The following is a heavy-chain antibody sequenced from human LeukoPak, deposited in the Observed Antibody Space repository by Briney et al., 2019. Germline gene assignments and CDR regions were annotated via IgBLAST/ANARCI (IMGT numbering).Heavy chain of an antibody. V-gene: IGHV3-7*01. CDR2: IKQDGSEK. Sequence: GGSLRLSCAASGFTFSSYWMSWVRQAPGKGLEWVANIKQDGSEKYYVDSVKGRFTISRDNAKNSLYLQMNSLRAEDTAVYYCARGTMLDVSYYGSRVYFDYWGQGTLVTVSS. J-gene: IGHJ4*02. D-gene: IGHD3-10*01. CDR3: ARGTMLDVSYYGSRVYFDY. CDR1: GFTFSSYW.